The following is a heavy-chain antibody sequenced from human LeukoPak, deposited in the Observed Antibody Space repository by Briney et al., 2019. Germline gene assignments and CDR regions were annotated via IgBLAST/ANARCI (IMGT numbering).Heavy chain of an antibody. V-gene: IGHV1-69*13. J-gene: IGHJ4*02. CDR1: GGTFSSYA. D-gene: IGHD5-24*01. Sequence: SVKVSCMACGGTFSSYAISWVRQAPGQGLEWVGGVIPIFGTANYAQKFQGRVTIAADESTSTAYMELSSLRSEDTAVYYCARDREMATGVFDYWGQGTLVTVSS. CDR3: ARDREMATGVFDY. CDR2: VIPIFGTA.